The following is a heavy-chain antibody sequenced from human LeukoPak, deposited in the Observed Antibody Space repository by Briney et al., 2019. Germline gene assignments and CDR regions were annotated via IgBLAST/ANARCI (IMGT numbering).Heavy chain of an antibody. CDR3: AKGMVVASLIVDALDV. V-gene: IGHV3-9*03. CDR1: GFKFDDYA. D-gene: IGHD1-26*01. Sequence: GGSLRLSCAASGFKFDDYAMHWVRQAPGKGLEWVSGLTWNSYNIVYADSVKGRFTISRDNAKKFLYLQMNSLRHEDMALYYCAKGMVVASLIVDALDVWGRGTMVTVSS. J-gene: IGHJ3*01. CDR2: LTWNSYNI.